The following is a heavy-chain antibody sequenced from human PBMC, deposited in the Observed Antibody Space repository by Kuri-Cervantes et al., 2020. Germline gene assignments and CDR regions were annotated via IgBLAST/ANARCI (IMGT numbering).Heavy chain of an antibody. J-gene: IGHJ6*02. CDR1: GFTFSSYD. D-gene: IGHD6-19*01. CDR3: ARGTSSGWYDHYYYYGMDV. V-gene: IGHV3-13*01. Sequence: GESLKISCAASGFTFSSYDMHWVRQATGKSLEWVSAIGTAGDTYYPGSVKGRFTISRGNAKNSLNLQMNSLRAGDTAVYYCARGTSSGWYDHYYYYGMDVWGQGTTVTVSS. CDR2: IGTAGDT.